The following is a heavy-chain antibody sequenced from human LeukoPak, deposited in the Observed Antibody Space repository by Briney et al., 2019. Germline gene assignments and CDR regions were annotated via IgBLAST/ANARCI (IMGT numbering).Heavy chain of an antibody. D-gene: IGHD1-26*01. V-gene: IGHV3-64D*09. CDR2: INDNGGRT. J-gene: IGHJ4*02. CDR1: GFTSSRYA. CDR3: VKDGGGSYAFDY. Sequence: GGSLRLSCSASGFTSSRYAMHWVRQAPGKGLEYLSGINDNGGRTHYGDSVKGRFSISRDNSKNTLHLQMSTLRAEDTALYYSVKDGGGSYAFDYWGQGILVTVAS.